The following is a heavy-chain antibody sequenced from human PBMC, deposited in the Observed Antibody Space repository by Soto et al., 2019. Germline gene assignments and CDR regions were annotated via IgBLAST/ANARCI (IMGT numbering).Heavy chain of an antibody. CDR2: TFPDDSDT. CDR3: ARLIGSSSWFDL. J-gene: IGHJ5*02. Sequence: GESLKISCQVSGYSFTTNWIAWVRQRPGKGLEWMGSTFPDDSDTRYSPSFQGQVTIPVDKAVTTAYLQWSSLKASDSAMYYCARLIGSSSWFDLWGQGALVTVSS. D-gene: IGHD2-2*01. CDR1: GYSFTTNW. V-gene: IGHV5-51*01.